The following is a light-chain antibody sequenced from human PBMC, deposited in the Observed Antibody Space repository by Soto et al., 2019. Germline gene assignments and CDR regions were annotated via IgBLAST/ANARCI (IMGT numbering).Light chain of an antibody. J-gene: IGLJ2*01. CDR3: QSYDKSLSGSV. V-gene: IGLV1-40*01. Sequence: QAVVTQPPSVSGAPGQRVTISCTGTSSNIGAGYDVHWYQQLPGTAPKLLIYENNNRPSGVPERFSGSKSGTSASLAITGLQAEDEADYYCQSYDKSLSGSVFAGGTKLTVL. CDR1: SSNIGAGYD. CDR2: ENN.